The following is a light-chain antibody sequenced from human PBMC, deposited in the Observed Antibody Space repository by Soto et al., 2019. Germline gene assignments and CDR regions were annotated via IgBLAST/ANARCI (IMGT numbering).Light chain of an antibody. CDR3: QQSFTTPYT. J-gene: IGKJ2*01. V-gene: IGKV1-39*01. Sequence: DIQMTQSPSSLSASVGDRVTITCRASQTIDMYGNWFQQKPGKAPKPLIYTTSSLQSGVPPRFSGSGSETDFTLTISRLQPEDSATYYCQQSFTTPYTFGQGTKLEIK. CDR2: TTS. CDR1: QTIDMY.